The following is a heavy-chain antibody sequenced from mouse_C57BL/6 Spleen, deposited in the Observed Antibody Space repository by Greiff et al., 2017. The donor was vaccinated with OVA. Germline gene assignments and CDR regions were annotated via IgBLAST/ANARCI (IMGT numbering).Heavy chain of an antibody. D-gene: IGHD1-1*01. CDR2: IRLKSDNYAT. CDR3: TDPITTVEALDAMDY. CDR1: GFTFSNYW. J-gene: IGHJ4*01. V-gene: IGHV6-3*01. Sequence: EVKLVESGGGLVQPGGSMKLSCVASGFTFSNYWMNWVRQSPEKGLEWVAQIRLKSDNYATHYAESVKGRFTISRDDSKSSVYLQMNNLRAEDTGIYYCTDPITTVEALDAMDYWGQGTSVTVSS.